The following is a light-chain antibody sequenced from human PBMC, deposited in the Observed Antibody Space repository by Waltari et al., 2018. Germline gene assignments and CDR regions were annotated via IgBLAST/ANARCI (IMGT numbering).Light chain of an antibody. V-gene: IGLV2-14*01. J-gene: IGLJ2*01. CDR1: SSDVGGYNY. CDR3: SSYTSSSTLGV. CDR2: DVS. Sequence: QSALTQPASGSGSPGQSTTISCTGTSSDVGGYNYFSWYQQHPGKAPKLMIYDVSKRPSGVSNRFSGSKSGNTASLTISGLQAEDEADYYCSSYTSSSTLGVFGGGTKLTVL.